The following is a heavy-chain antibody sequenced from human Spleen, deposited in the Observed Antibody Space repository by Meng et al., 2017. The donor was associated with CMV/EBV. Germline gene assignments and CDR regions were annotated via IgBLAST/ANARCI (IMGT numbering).Heavy chain of an antibody. J-gene: IGHJ6*02. CDR1: GFIFDDYG. D-gene: IGHD4-11*01. CDR3: AKDFDNYKIGCMDV. CDR2: INWDGSST. V-gene: IGHV3-20*04. Sequence: GGSLRLSCEASGFIFDDYGMTWVRHAPGKGLEWVAGINWDGSSTGYADYVKGRFTICRDNDKNSLYLHMYSLRAEDTAVYYCAKDFDNYKIGCMDVWGQGTTVTVSS.